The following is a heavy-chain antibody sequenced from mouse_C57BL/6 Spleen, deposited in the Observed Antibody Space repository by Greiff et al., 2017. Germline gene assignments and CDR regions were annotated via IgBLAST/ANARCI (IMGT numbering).Heavy chain of an antibody. CDR1: GYTFTDYY. J-gene: IGHJ4*01. D-gene: IGHD1-1*01. CDR2: INPNNGGT. Sequence: EVQLQQSGPELVKPGASVKISCKASGYTFTDYYMNWVKQSHGKSLEWIGDINPNNGGTSYNQKFKGKATLTVDKSSSTAYMELRSLTSEDSAVYYCARSYYYYGSSGGAMDYWGQGTSVTVSS. CDR3: ARSYYYYGSSGGAMDY. V-gene: IGHV1-26*01.